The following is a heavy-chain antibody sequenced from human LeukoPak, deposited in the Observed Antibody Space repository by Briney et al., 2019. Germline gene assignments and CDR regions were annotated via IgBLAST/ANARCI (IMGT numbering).Heavy chain of an antibody. CDR2: IYHSGST. D-gene: IGHD5-12*01. CDR3: ARDATMMGNYFNY. J-gene: IGHJ4*02. V-gene: IGHV4-38-2*02. Sequence: SETLSLTCTVSGYSISSGYYWGWIRQPPGKGLEWIGSIYHSGSTYYNPSLKSRVTISVDTSKNQFSLKLSSVTAADTALYYCARDATMMGNYFNYWGQGTLVTVSS. CDR1: GYSISSGYY.